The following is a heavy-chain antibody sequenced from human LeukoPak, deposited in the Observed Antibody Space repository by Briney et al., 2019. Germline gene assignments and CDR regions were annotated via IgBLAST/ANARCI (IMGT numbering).Heavy chain of an antibody. CDR3: ARLLDWYFDL. CDR1: GGSISTYY. V-gene: IGHV4-59*01. J-gene: IGHJ2*01. CDR2: IFYSGST. Sequence: SETLSLTCTVSGGSISTYYWTWIRQPPGKGLEWIGYIFYSGSTNYSPSLKSRVTISVDTSKNQFSLKVRSVTAADTAVYYCARLLDWYFDLWGRGTLVTVSS.